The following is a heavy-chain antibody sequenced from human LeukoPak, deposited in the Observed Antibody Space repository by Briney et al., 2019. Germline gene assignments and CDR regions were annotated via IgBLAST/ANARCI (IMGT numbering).Heavy chain of an antibody. CDR3: ARARNYGIAAAQGY. CDR1: GFTFSSYA. D-gene: IGHD6-13*01. V-gene: IGHV3-30-3*01. CDR2: ISYDGSNK. Sequence: GGSLRFSCAASGFTFSSYAMHWVRQAPGKGLEWVAVISYDGSNKHYADSVKGRFTISRDNSKNTLYLQMNSLRAEDTAVYYCARARNYGIAAAQGYWGQGTLVTVSS. J-gene: IGHJ4*02.